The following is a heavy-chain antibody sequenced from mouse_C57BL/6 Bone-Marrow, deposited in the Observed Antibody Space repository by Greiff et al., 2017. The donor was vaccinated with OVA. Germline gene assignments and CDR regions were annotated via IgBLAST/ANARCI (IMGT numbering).Heavy chain of an antibody. V-gene: IGHV5-6*01. CDR3: ASCYYYGSSTSYWYFDV. CDR2: ISSGGSYN. Sequence: EVQVVESGGDLVKPGGSLKLSCAASGFTFSSYGMSWVRQTPDKRLEWVATISSGGSYNYYPDSVKGRFTISRDNAKNTLYLQMSSLKSEDTAMYYCASCYYYGSSTSYWYFDVWGTGTTVTVSS. CDR1: GFTFSSYG. D-gene: IGHD1-1*01. J-gene: IGHJ1*03.